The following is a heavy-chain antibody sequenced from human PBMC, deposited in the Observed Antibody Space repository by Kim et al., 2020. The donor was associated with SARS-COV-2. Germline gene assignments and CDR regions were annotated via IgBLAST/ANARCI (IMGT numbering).Heavy chain of an antibody. CDR2: ISAYNGNT. CDR3: ARGPYYDILTGYYKGKHYYNYYGMDV. CDR1: GYTFTSYG. V-gene: IGHV1-18*01. D-gene: IGHD3-9*01. J-gene: IGHJ6*02. Sequence: ASVKVSCKASGYTFTSYGISWVRQAPGQGLEWMGWISAYNGNTNYAQKLQGRVTMTTDTSTSTAYMELRSLRSDDTAVYYCARGPYYDILTGYYKGKHYYNYYGMDVWGQGTTVTVSS.